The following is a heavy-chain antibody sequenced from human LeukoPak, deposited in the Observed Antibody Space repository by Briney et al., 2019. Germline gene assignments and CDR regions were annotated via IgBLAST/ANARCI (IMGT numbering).Heavy chain of an antibody. V-gene: IGHV1-2*02. Sequence: ASVKVSCKSSGYTFTGYYMHWVRQAPGQGLEWMGWINPNSGGTNYAQKFQGRVTMTRDTSISTAYMELSRLRSDDTAVYYCARVFSRYDGLDYWGQGTLVTVSS. J-gene: IGHJ4*02. CDR1: GYTFTGYY. CDR3: ARVFSRYDGLDY. D-gene: IGHD2-2*01. CDR2: INPNSGGT.